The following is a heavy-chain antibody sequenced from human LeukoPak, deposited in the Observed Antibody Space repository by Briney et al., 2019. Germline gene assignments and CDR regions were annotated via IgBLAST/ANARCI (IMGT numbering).Heavy chain of an antibody. CDR3: ARDGVFGSPFDY. V-gene: IGHV3-11*04. CDR1: GFTFSDYY. J-gene: IGHJ4*02. CDR2: ISSSGSTI. Sequence: GGSLRLSCAASGFTFSDYYMSWIRQAPGKGLEWVSYISSSGSTIYYADSVKGRFTISRDNAKNSLYLQMNSLRAEDTARYHWARDGVFGSPFDYWGQGTLVTVSS. D-gene: IGHD3-10*02.